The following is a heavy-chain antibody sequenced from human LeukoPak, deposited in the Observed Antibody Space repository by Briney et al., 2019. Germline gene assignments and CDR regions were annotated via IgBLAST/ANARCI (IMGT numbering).Heavy chain of an antibody. CDR1: GYTFTGYY. D-gene: IGHD6-13*01. J-gene: IGHJ4*02. Sequence: VASVKVSCKASGYTFTGYYMHWVRQAPGQGLEWMGWINPNSGGTNYAQKFQGRVTMTRDTSISTAYMELSRLRSDDTAVYSCAREDSAAGRVFDYWGQGTLVTVSS. CDR2: INPNSGGT. V-gene: IGHV1-2*02. CDR3: AREDSAAGRVFDY.